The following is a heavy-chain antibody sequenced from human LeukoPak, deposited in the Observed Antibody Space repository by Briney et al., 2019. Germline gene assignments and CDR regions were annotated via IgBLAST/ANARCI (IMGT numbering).Heavy chain of an antibody. CDR2: IYYSGST. CDR1: GGSISSSSYY. J-gene: IGHJ5*02. V-gene: IGHV4-39*07. D-gene: IGHD3-10*01. CDR3: ARELSGSFSNWFDP. Sequence: SETLSLTCTVSGGSISSSSYYWGWNRQPPGKGLEWIGSIYYSGSTYYNPSLKSRVTISVDTSKNQFSLKLSSVTAADTAVYYCARELSGSFSNWFDPWGQGTLVTVSS.